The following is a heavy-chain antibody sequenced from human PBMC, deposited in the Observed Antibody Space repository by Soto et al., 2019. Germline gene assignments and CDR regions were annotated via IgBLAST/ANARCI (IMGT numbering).Heavy chain of an antibody. CDR2: IWSDGSNK. D-gene: IGHD1-7*01. CDR1: GFTFSSHG. CDR3: ARRISGNSAFDY. V-gene: IGHV3-33*01. Sequence: QGQLVESGGGVVQPGRSLRLSCAASGFTFSSHGMHWVRQAPGKGLEWVAVIWSDGSNKYYADSVKGRFTISRDNSKNMLYLQMDSPRAEDTAVYYCARRISGNSAFDYWGQGTLVTVSS. J-gene: IGHJ4*02.